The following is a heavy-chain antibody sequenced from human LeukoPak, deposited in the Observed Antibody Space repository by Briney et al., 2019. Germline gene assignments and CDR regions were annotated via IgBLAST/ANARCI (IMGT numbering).Heavy chain of an antibody. CDR2: IKQDGSDK. CDR3: ASSPGEQWLVHSDY. Sequence: RGSLSLSCAVSVLTLTSYWMSWVRQAPGTGLGWVANIKQDGSDKYYVESVKGRFTISRDNAKNSLYLQMTSLRAEDTAVYYCASSPGEQWLVHSDYWGQGTLVTVSS. V-gene: IGHV3-7*01. D-gene: IGHD6-19*01. CDR1: VLTLTSYW. J-gene: IGHJ4*02.